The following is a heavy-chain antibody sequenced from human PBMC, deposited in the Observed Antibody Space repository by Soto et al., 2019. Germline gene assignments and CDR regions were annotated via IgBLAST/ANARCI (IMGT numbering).Heavy chain of an antibody. CDR3: ARDDSRGWFDP. Sequence: QVQLQESGPGLVKPSQTLSLTCTVSGGSISSGGYYWSWLRQPPGQGLEWIGYIYYRGSTYYNPSLKSRVTISVDTSKNQFSLKLSSVTAADTAVYYCARDDSRGWFDPWGQGTLVTVSS. CDR1: GGSISSGGYY. CDR2: IYYRGST. D-gene: IGHD3-22*01. V-gene: IGHV4-31*03. J-gene: IGHJ5*02.